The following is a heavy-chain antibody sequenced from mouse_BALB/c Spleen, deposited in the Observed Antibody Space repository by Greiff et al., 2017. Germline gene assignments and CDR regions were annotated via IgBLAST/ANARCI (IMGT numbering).Heavy chain of an antibody. CDR1: GFSLSRYS. CDR2: IWGGGST. J-gene: IGHJ4*01. CDR3: ASGDGYYGAMDY. D-gene: IGHD2-3*01. V-gene: IGHV2-6-4*01. Sequence: VQGVESGPGLVAPSQSLSITCTVSGFSLSRYSVHWVRQPPGKGLEWLGMIWGGGSTDYNSALKSRLSISKDNSKSQVFLKMNSLQTDDTAMYYCASGDGYYGAMDYWGQGTSVTVSS.